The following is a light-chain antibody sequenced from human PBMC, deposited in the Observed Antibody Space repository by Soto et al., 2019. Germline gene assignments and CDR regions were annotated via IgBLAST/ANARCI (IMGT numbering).Light chain of an antibody. CDR1: SSDVGGYNY. CDR3: SSYTTSGTLV. Sequence: QSALNQPASVSGSPGQSITISCTGTSSDVGGYNYVSWYQQHPGKAPKLLIYDASNRPSGVSNRFSGSKSGNTASLTISGLQAEYEADYYCSSYTTSGTLVFGVGTKLTVL. CDR2: DAS. V-gene: IGLV2-14*03. J-gene: IGLJ2*01.